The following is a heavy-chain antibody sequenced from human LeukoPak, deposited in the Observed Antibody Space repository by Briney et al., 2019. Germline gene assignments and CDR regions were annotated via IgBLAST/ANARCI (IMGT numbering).Heavy chain of an antibody. D-gene: IGHD5-12*01. CDR3: ARGRNLVATSGYFDY. Sequence: PGRSLKLSCVASGFTFSSYALHWVRQPPGKGLEWVATISYEGSNEYYADSVKCRFTISRDNSKNTLYLQMNSLRAEDTAVYYCARGRNLVATSGYFDYWGQGTLVTVSS. V-gene: IGHV3-30*03. CDR2: ISYEGSNE. J-gene: IGHJ4*02. CDR1: GFTFSSYA.